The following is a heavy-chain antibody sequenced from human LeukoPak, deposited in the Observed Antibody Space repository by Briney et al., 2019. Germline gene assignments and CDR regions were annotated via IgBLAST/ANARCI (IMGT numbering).Heavy chain of an antibody. J-gene: IGHJ4*02. CDR1: GFTFSSSW. V-gene: IGHV3-74*01. Sequence: GGSLRLSCAASGFTFSSSWMHWVRQTPGKGLVWVSRINSDGSSTRYADSVRGRFTISRDNAKNTLYLQMNSLRAEDTAVYYCASPFYYGSGGHPFDYWGQGTLVTVSS. CDR2: INSDGSST. D-gene: IGHD3-22*01. CDR3: ASPFYYGSGGHPFDY.